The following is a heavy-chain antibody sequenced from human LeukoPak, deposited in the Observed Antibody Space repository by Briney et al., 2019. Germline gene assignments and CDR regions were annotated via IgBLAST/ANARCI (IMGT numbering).Heavy chain of an antibody. V-gene: IGHV3-30*02. J-gene: IGHJ4*02. CDR2: IRYDGSNK. D-gene: IGHD3-3*01. CDR3: ANMGMVEYYFDY. Sequence: SGGSLRLSCAASGFTFSSYGMHWVRQAPGKGLEWVAFIRYDGSNKYYADSVKGRFTISRDNSKNTLYLQMNSLRAEDTAVYYCANMGMVEYYFDYWGQGTLVTVSS. CDR1: GFTFSSYG.